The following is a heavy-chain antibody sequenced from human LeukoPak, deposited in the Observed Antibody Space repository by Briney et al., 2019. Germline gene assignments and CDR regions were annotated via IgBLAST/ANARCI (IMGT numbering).Heavy chain of an antibody. D-gene: IGHD6-19*01. J-gene: IGHJ4*02. CDR3: ARAGYSSGWYDY. CDR1: GFTFSSYE. V-gene: IGHV3-48*03. CDR2: ISSSGSTI. Sequence: GGSLRLSCAASGFTFSSYEMNWVRQAPGKGLVWVSYISSSGSTIYYADSVKGRFTISRDNAKNSLYLQMNSLRAEDTAVYYCARAGYSSGWYDYWGQGTLVTVSS.